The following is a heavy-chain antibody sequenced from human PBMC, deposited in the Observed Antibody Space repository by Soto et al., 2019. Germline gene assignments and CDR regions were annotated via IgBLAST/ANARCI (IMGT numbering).Heavy chain of an antibody. CDR3: ATPIVAFY. Sequence: ASVKVSCKASGYTFTSYAIHWVRQAPGQRLEWMGWINAGNGNTKYSQKFQGIVIITRDTSAGTAYMELRSLRSEDTAVYYCATPIVAFYWGQGTLVTVSS. CDR2: INAGNGNT. V-gene: IGHV1-3*01. CDR1: GYTFTSYA. J-gene: IGHJ4*02. D-gene: IGHD5-12*01.